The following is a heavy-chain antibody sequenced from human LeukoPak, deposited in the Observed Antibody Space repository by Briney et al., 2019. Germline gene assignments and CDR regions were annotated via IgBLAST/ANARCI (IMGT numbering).Heavy chain of an antibody. CDR3: ASAERMRNWFDP. Sequence: GSSVKVSCKASGGTFSSYAISWVRQAPGQGLEWMGRIIPIFGTANYAQKFQGRVTITTDESTSTAYMELSSLRSEDTAVYYCASAERMRNWFDPWGQGTLVTVSS. J-gene: IGHJ5*02. V-gene: IGHV1-69*05. D-gene: IGHD1-1*01. CDR2: IIPIFGTA. CDR1: GGTFSSYA.